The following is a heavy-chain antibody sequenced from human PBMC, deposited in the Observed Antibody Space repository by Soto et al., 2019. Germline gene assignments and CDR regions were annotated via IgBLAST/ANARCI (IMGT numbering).Heavy chain of an antibody. Sequence: GSLRLSCTASGXTFSSCAMYWVRQAPGKGLEWLSAISGGGDASHSADSVKGRFTISRDNSTNTLFLQMRRLRAEETAVYYCAKRPTDFWSGYWASDYWGQGSLVTLSS. CDR3: AKRPTDFWSGYWASDY. J-gene: IGHJ4*02. CDR1: GXTFSSCA. V-gene: IGHV3-23*01. CDR2: ISGGGDAS. D-gene: IGHD3-3*01.